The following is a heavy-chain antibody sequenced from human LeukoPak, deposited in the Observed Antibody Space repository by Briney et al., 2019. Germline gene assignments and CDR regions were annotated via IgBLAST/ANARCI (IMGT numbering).Heavy chain of an antibody. J-gene: IGHJ2*01. V-gene: IGHV4-59*01. CDR1: GGSISSYY. CDR3: ARDSSSWARYFDL. Sequence: SETLSLTCTVSGGSISSYYWSWIRQPPGQGLEWIGYIYYSGTTNYNPSLKSRVTISLDRSKNQFSLKVNSVTAADTALHYCARDSSSWARYFDLWGRGTLVTVSS. CDR2: IYYSGTT. D-gene: IGHD2-2*01.